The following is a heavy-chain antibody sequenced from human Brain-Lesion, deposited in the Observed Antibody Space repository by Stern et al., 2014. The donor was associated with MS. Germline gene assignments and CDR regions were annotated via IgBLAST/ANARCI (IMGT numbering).Heavy chain of an antibody. J-gene: IGHJ4*02. CDR3: AKNPGGFTID. CDR2: ISYDGSNK. CDR1: GFTFRSYD. Sequence: VQLVESGGGVVQPGRSRRLSCAASGFTFRSYDLHWVRQGPGKGLEWVASISYDGSNKYYADSVKGRFTISRDNSKNTLFLQMNSLRTEDTAVYYCAKNPGGFTIDWGQGTLVTVSS. D-gene: IGHD3-3*01. V-gene: IGHV3-30*18.